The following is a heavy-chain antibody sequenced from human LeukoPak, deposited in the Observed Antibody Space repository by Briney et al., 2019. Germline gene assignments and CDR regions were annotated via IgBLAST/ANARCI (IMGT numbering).Heavy chain of an antibody. CDR1: GFTFSSYG. D-gene: IGHD3-9*01. J-gene: IGHJ4*02. CDR2: ISYDGSNK. V-gene: IGHV3-30*18. CDR3: AKGPEYDILTGCFDY. Sequence: PGGSLRLSCAASGFTFSSYGMHWVRQAPGKGLEWVAVISYDGSNKYYADSVKGRFTISRDNSKNTLYLQMNSLRAEDTAVYYCAKGPEYDILTGCFDYWGQGTLVTVSS.